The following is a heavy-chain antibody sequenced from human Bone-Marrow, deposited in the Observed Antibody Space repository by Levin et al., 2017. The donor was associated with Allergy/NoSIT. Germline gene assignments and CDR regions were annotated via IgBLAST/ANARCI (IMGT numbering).Heavy chain of an antibody. CDR1: GGSFSGYY. D-gene: IGHD4-17*01. CDR2: INHSGST. J-gene: IGHJ6*04. Sequence: PSETLSLTCAVYGGSFSGYYWSWIRQPPGKGLEWIGEINHSGSTNYNPSLKSRVTISVDTSKNQFSLKLSSVTAADTAVYYCARVPKTTVTNRRMDVWGKGTTVTVSS. V-gene: IGHV4-34*01. CDR3: ARVPKTTVTNRRMDV.